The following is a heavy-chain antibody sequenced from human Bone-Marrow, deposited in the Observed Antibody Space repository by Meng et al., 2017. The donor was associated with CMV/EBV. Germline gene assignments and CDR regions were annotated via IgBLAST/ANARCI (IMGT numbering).Heavy chain of an antibody. J-gene: IGHJ6*02. V-gene: IGHV3-30*04. CDR2: ISSDGTNK. CDR1: GFIFSNYA. Sequence: GESLKISCAASGFIFSNYALYWVRQAPGKGLESVAVISSDGTNKLHADSVEGRFTISRDNSKNTLYLQMSSLRAEDTAVYYCASGSDYSNYYYYYGMDVWGQGTTVTVSS. D-gene: IGHD4-11*01. CDR3: ASGSDYSNYYYYYGMDV.